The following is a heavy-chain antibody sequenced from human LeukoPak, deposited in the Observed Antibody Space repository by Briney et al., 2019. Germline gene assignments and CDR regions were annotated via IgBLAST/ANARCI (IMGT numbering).Heavy chain of an antibody. D-gene: IGHD3-16*01. J-gene: IGHJ6*02. CDR2: MNRDGSEK. Sequence: PGGSLRLSCAASRFTFSNYWMSWVRQAPGKGLEWVANMNRDGSEKNYVDSVKGRFTISRDNAKNLLFLQMNSLRVEDTAVYYCARDGGVIRFGGQDVWGQGTTVTVSS. CDR3: ARDGGVIRFGGQDV. CDR1: RFTFSNYW. V-gene: IGHV3-7*01.